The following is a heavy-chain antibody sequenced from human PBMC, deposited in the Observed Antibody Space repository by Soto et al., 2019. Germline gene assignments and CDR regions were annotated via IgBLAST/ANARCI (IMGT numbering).Heavy chain of an antibody. V-gene: IGHV4-31*03. CDR2: IYYSGST. J-gene: IGHJ5*01. CDR3: ARGAADPYDFWSGYPYNWFDS. CDR1: GGSISSGGYY. Sequence: PSETLSLTCTVSGGSISSGGYYWSWIRQHPGKGLEWIGYIYYSGSTYYNPSLKSRVTISVDTSKNQFSLKLSSVTAADTAVYYCARGAADPYDFWSGYPYNWFDSWGQGTLVTVSS. D-gene: IGHD3-3*01.